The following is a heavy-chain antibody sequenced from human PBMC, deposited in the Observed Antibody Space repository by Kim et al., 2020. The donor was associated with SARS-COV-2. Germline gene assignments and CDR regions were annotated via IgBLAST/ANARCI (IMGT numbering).Heavy chain of an antibody. D-gene: IGHD3-3*01. CDR1: GFTFDDYA. J-gene: IGHJ4*02. Sequence: SLRLSCAASGFTFDDYAMHWVRQAPGKGLEWVSGISWNSGSIGYADSVKGRFTISRDNAKNSLYLQMNSLRAEDTALYYCAKDIGSGDFWSGYAADYWGQGTLVTVSS. V-gene: IGHV3-9*01. CDR2: ISWNSGSI. CDR3: AKDIGSGDFWSGYAADY.